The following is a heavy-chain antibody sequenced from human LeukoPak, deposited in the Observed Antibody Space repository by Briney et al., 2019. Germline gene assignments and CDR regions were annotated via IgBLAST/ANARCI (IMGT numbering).Heavy chain of an antibody. J-gene: IGHJ3*02. Sequence: GGSLRLSCAASGFTFSSNGMMWVRQAPGKGLERVSFISGGGGATYYADSVKGRFTTSRVNSKNTLYLEMNSLRAEDTAVYYCARVGVVPGAIDALDIWGQGTMVTVSS. CDR1: GFTFSSNG. V-gene: IGHV3-23*01. CDR3: ARVGVVPGAIDALDI. D-gene: IGHD2-2*02. CDR2: ISGGGGAT.